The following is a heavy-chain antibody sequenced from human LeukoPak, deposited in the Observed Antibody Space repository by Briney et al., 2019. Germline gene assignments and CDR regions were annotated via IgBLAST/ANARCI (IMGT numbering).Heavy chain of an antibody. Sequence: PGGSLRLSCAASGFTFSSYSITWVRQAPGKGLEWVSSITSTSSYINYADSAKGRFTISRDNSKNTLYLQMNSLRAEDTAVYYCAKSVVVTKYFPFWGQGTTVTVSS. CDR3: AKSVVVTKYFPF. V-gene: IGHV3-21*04. CDR1: GFTFSSYS. D-gene: IGHD2-21*01. J-gene: IGHJ6*02. CDR2: ITSTSSYI.